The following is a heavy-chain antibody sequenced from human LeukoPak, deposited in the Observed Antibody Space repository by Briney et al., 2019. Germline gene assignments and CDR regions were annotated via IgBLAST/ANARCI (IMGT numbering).Heavy chain of an antibody. CDR2: IYHSGSP. V-gene: IGHV4-4*02. J-gene: IGHJ6*02. Sequence: SETLSLTCAVSGGSISSNNWWGWVRQPPGKGLEWIGEIYHSGSPNYNPSLKSRVTISVDKSKNQFSLKLSSVTAADTAVYYCARGEVLVVTAANYYYYGMDVWGQGTTVTVSS. CDR3: ARGEVLVVTAANYYYYGMDV. CDR1: GGSISSNNW. D-gene: IGHD2-21*02.